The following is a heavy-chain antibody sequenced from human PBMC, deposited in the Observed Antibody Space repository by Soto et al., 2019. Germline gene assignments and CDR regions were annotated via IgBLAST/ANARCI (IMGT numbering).Heavy chain of an antibody. J-gene: IGHJ4*02. D-gene: IGHD3-10*01. CDR2: ISYDGSNK. CDR3: AKDRITRGGLNS. V-gene: IGHV3-30*18. Sequence: QVQLVESGGGVVQPGRSLRLSCAASGFTFSSYGMHWVRQAPGKGLEWVAVISYDGSNKYYADSVKGRFTISRDNSQNTLYLQMNSLRAEATAVYYCAKDRITRGGLNSWGQGTLVTVSS. CDR1: GFTFSSYG.